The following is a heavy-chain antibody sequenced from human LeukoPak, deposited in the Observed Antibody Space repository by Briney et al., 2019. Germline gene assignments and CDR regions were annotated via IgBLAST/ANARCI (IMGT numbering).Heavy chain of an antibody. CDR1: GFTFTTYG. CDR3: ARDHCSRGSCLGGH. D-gene: IGHD2-15*01. V-gene: IGHV1-69*04. Sequence: ASVKVSCKASGFTFTTYGFSWVRQAPGQGLEWMGRVIPSLDVSNYAEKFQGRVTINADKSSSTTYMELTSLRSEDTAMYYCARDHCSRGSCLGGHWGQGTLVTVSS. J-gene: IGHJ4*02. CDR2: VIPSLDVS.